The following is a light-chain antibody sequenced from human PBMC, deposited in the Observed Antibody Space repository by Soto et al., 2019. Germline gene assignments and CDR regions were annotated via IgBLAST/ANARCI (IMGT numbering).Light chain of an antibody. Sequence: VLTQYPSTLSLSPGERATLSCRASQSVPSKYLAWYQQNPGQAPRILIYGASNRATGIPDKFSGSGSGTAFTLTIRRLESEDFAVYYCEQYGTSARRFGQGTKVDIK. CDR1: QSVPSKY. V-gene: IGKV3-20*01. CDR3: EQYGTSARR. J-gene: IGKJ1*01. CDR2: GAS.